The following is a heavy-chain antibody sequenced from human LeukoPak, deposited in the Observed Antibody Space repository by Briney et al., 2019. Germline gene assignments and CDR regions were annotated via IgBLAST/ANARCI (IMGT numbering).Heavy chain of an antibody. V-gene: IGHV4-39*01. D-gene: IGHD2-8*01. CDR2: VYYSGST. J-gene: IGHJ5*02. CDR1: SGSIGSSSNY. Sequence: WETLSLTCTVSSGSIGSSSNYWGWIRQAPGKGLEWIGNVYYSGSTFYNPSLKSRVTISVDTSKNQFSLKLRSVTAADTAIYYCARASFNVVFGNWFDPWGQGTLVTVSA. CDR3: ARASFNVVFGNWFDP.